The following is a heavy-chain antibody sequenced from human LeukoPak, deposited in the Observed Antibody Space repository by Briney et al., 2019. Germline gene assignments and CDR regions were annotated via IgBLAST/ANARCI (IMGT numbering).Heavy chain of an antibody. CDR1: GFTFSSYW. Sequence: GGSLRLSCAASGFTFSSYWMSWVRQAPGKGLEWVANIKQDGSEKYYVDSVKGRFTISRDNAKNSLYLQMNSLRAEGTAVYYCAREGGDYGDYVLSYWGQGTLVTVSS. V-gene: IGHV3-7*01. D-gene: IGHD4-17*01. J-gene: IGHJ4*02. CDR2: IKQDGSEK. CDR3: AREGGDYGDYVLSY.